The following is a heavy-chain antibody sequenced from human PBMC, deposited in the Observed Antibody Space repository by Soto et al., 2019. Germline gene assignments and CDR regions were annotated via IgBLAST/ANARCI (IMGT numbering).Heavy chain of an antibody. J-gene: IGHJ6*02. D-gene: IGHD2-21*02. CDR3: AIVHLLINCGGDCSTFGYYYYGMDV. CDR2: IIPIFGTA. CDR1: GGTFSSYA. V-gene: IGHV1-69*01. Sequence: QVQLVQSGAEVKKPGSSVTVSCKASGGTFSSYAISWVRQAPGQGLEWMGGIIPIFGTANYAQKFQGRVTITADESRSTAYMELSSLITEDTAVYYCAIVHLLINCGGDCSTFGYYYYGMDVWGQGTTVTVSS.